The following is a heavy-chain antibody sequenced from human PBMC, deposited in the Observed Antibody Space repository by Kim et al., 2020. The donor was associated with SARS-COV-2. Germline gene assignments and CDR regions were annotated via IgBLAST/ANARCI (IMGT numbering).Heavy chain of an antibody. J-gene: IGHJ5*02. CDR3: AIASNEHYDILTGFYGVAWFDP. V-gene: IGHV4-39*01. D-gene: IGHD3-9*01. CDR1: GGSISRSDYY. CDR2: IYYSGNT. Sequence: SETLSLTCTVSGGSISRSDYYWGWIRHPPGKGLEWIASIYYSGNTYYNPSLKSRITISVDTSKNQFSLNLSSVTAADTALYYCAIASNEHYDILTGFYGVAWFDPWGQGTLVTVSS.